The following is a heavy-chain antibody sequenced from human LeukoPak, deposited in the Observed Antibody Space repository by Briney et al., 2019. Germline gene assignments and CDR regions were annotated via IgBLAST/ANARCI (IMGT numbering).Heavy chain of an antibody. Sequence: GGSLRLSCAASGFTFDDCGMSWVRQAPGKGLEWVSGINWNGGSTGYADSVKGRFTISRDNAKNSLYLQMSSLRVEDTAVYYCARRPYSSSWYYFDYWGQGTLVTVSS. D-gene: IGHD6-13*01. CDR3: ARRPYSSSWYYFDY. J-gene: IGHJ4*02. CDR2: INWNGGST. V-gene: IGHV3-20*04. CDR1: GFTFDDCG.